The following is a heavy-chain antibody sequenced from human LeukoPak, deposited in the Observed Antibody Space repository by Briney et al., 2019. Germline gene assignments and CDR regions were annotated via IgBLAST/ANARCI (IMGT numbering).Heavy chain of an antibody. Sequence: ASVKVSSKASGYTFTSYGISWVRQAPGQGLEWMGWISAYNGNTNYAQKLQGRVTMTTDTSTSTAYMELRSLRSDDTAVYCCARVILPSSWTDYWGQGTLVTVSS. CDR3: ARVILPSSWTDY. V-gene: IGHV1-18*01. CDR1: GYTFTSYG. J-gene: IGHJ4*02. D-gene: IGHD2-21*01. CDR2: ISAYNGNT.